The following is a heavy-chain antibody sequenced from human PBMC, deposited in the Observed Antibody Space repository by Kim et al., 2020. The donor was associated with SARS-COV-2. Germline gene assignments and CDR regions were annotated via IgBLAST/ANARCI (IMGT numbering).Heavy chain of an antibody. CDR1: GFTFSSYG. Sequence: GGSLRLSCAASGFTFSSYGMHWVRQAPGKGLEWVAVISYDGSNKYYADSVKGRFTISRDNSKNTLYLQMNSLRAEDTAVYYCAKDVTLGWNEFYYYYGMDVWGQGTTVTVSS. V-gene: IGHV3-30*18. CDR2: ISYDGSNK. CDR3: AKDVTLGWNEFYYYYGMDV. D-gene: IGHD1-1*01. J-gene: IGHJ6*02.